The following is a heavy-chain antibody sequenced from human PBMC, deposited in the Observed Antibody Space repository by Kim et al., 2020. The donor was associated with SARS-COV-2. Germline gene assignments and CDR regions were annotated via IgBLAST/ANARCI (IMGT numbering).Heavy chain of an antibody. D-gene: IGHD4-4*01. Sequence: SETLSLTCAVYGGSFSGYYWSWIRQPPGKGLEWIGEINHSGSTNYNPSLKSRVTISVDTSKNQFSLKLSSVTAADTAAYYCARGYTTVTTRRFDYWGQGT. CDR2: INHSGST. J-gene: IGHJ4*02. V-gene: IGHV4-34*01. CDR3: ARGYTTVTTRRFDY. CDR1: GGSFSGYY.